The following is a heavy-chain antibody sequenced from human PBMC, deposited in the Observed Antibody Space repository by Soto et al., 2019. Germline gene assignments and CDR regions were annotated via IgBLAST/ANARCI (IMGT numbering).Heavy chain of an antibody. CDR1: GYTFTNFG. Sequence: QVQLVQSGAEVKKPGASVKVSCKASGYTFTNFGLSWVRQAPGQGLEWMGWISAYNGNTNDAQNFQGRVTMTIDTSTSTAYMELRSLRSDDTAVYSCASGGTPIDYWGQGTLDTVSS. V-gene: IGHV1-18*01. D-gene: IGHD2-15*01. CDR2: ISAYNGNT. CDR3: ASGGTPIDY. J-gene: IGHJ4*02.